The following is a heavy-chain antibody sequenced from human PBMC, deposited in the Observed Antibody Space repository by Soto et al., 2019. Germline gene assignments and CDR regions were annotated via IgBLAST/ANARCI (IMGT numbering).Heavy chain of an antibody. CDR3: ARVKSVAIFGVVIGDYFDY. D-gene: IGHD3-3*01. CDR1: GGTFSSYA. CDR2: IIPIFGTA. Sequence: SVKVSCKASGGTFSSYAISWVRQAPGQGLEWMGGIIPIFGTANYAQKFQGRVTITADESTSTAYMELSSLRSEDTAVYYCARVKSVAIFGVVIGDYFDYWGQGTLVAVSS. V-gene: IGHV1-69*13. J-gene: IGHJ4*02.